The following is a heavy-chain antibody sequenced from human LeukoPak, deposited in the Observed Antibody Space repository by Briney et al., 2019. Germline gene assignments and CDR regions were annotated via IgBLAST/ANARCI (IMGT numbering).Heavy chain of an antibody. Sequence: GGSLRLSCTASGFNFNDYYMSWIRQAPGKGLEWVSSITSSGSHKYFADSLKGRITISRDNVNKLFYLQMSSLRVEDTAFYYCAKGAGGSYGAYYFDSWGQGILVTVSS. CDR2: ITSSGSHK. CDR3: AKGAGGSYGAYYFDS. D-gene: IGHD1-26*01. V-gene: IGHV3-11*04. J-gene: IGHJ4*02. CDR1: GFNFNDYY.